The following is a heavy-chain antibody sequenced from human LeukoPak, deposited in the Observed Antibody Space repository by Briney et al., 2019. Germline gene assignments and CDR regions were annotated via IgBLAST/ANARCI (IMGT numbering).Heavy chain of an antibody. CDR3: AKAPVTTCSGAYCYPFDY. D-gene: IGHD2-21*01. V-gene: IGHV3-7*01. J-gene: IGHJ4*02. Sequence: GGSLRLSCAASGFSFSSYRMSWVRQAPGKGLEWVANIKQDGSEKYYVDSAKGRFTISRDNAKNSLYLQMNSLRTEDTAVYYCAKAPVTTCSGAYCYPFDYWGQGTLVTVSS. CDR1: GFSFSSYR. CDR2: IKQDGSEK.